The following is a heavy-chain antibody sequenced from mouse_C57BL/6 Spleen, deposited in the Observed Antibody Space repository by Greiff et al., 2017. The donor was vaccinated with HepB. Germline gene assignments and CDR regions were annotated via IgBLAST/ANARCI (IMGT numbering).Heavy chain of an antibody. Sequence: VQLQQSGPELVKPGASVKISCKASGYAFSSSWMNWVKQRPGKGLEWIGRIYPGDGDTNYNGKFKGKATLTADKSSSTASMQLSSLTSEDSAVYFCATFCYYGSSSWFAYWGQGTLVTVSA. D-gene: IGHD1-1*01. V-gene: IGHV1-82*01. J-gene: IGHJ3*01. CDR2: IYPGDGDT. CDR3: ATFCYYGSSSWFAY. CDR1: GYAFSSSW.